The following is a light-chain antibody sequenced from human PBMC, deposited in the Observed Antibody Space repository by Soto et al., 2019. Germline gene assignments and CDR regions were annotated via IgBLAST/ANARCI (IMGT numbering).Light chain of an antibody. CDR2: AAS. V-gene: IGKV1-5*01. J-gene: IGKJ1*01. Sequence: DIQMTQSPSRLSASVGDRVTITCWASQSIGYWLAWYQQKPGKAPNLLIYAASTLETGVPSRFSGSGFGTEFTLTIASLQPDDSASYYCQQYNSFSKTFGRGTKVDIK. CDR3: QQYNSFSKT. CDR1: QSIGYW.